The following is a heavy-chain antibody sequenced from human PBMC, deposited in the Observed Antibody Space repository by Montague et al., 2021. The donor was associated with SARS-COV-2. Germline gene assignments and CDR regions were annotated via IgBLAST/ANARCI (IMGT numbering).Heavy chain of an antibody. V-gene: IGHV3-21*01. CDR3: ARGPRGYSYGNFDY. Sequence: SLSLSFAASGFPFSSYSMNWVRQAPRKGLEWVSSISSSSSYIYYADSVKGRFTISRDNAKNSLYLQMNSLRAEDTAVYYCARGPRGYSYGNFDYWGQGTLVTVSS. D-gene: IGHD5-18*01. CDR2: ISSSSSYI. CDR1: GFPFSSYS. J-gene: IGHJ4*02.